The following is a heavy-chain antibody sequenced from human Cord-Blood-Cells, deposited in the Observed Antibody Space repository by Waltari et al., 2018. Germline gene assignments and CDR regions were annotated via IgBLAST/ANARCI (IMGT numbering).Heavy chain of an antibody. J-gene: IGHJ4*02. D-gene: IGHD3-22*01. CDR2: IYHSGST. V-gene: IGHV4-4*02. Sequence: QVQLQESGPGLVKPSGTLSLTCAVSGGSISSSNWWSWVRQPPGRGLEGIGEIYHSGSTNYNPSLKSRVTISVDKSKNQFSLKLSSVTAADTAVYYCARAIYYDSSGYYYYFDYWGQGTLVTVSS. CDR3: ARAIYYDSSGYYYYFDY. CDR1: GGSISSSNW.